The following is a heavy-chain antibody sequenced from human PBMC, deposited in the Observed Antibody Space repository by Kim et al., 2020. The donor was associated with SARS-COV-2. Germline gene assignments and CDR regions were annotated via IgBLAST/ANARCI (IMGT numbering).Heavy chain of an antibody. Sequence: DSVKGRFTISRDNSKNTLYLQMNSLRAEDTAVYYCAKALWFGELYVPFDYWGQGTLVTVSS. CDR3: AKALWFGELYVPFDY. V-gene: IGHV3-30*02. J-gene: IGHJ4*02. D-gene: IGHD3-10*01.